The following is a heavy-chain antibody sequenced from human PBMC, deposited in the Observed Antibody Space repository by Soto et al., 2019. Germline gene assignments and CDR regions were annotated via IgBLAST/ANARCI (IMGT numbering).Heavy chain of an antibody. J-gene: IGHJ4*02. CDR2: ITGSGGNT. CDR1: GFTFISYA. Sequence: GGSLRLSCAASGFTFISYAMSWVLQAPGKGLEWVSAITGSGGNTCYADSVKGRFTISRDNSKNTLYLQMNSLRPEDSSVYYCARDRFPPRSRAWNTFDYWGQGTLVTVSS. V-gene: IGHV3-23*01. CDR3: ARDRFPPRSRAWNTFDY. D-gene: IGHD1-1*01.